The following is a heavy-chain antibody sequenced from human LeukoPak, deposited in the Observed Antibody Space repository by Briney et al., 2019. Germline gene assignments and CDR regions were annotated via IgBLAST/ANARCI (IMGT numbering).Heavy chain of an antibody. CDR2: ISSDGSTT. CDR3: ARPMSIATAGDYYYGLDV. Sequence: PGGSLRLSCAASGFTLSRYWMHWVRRAPGKGLVWVSRISSDGSTTTYADSVEGRFTISRDNAKNTLYLQMNSLRAADTAVYFCARPMSIATAGDYYYGLDVWGQGTTVTVSS. J-gene: IGHJ6*02. CDR1: GFTLSRYW. D-gene: IGHD6-13*01. V-gene: IGHV3-74*01.